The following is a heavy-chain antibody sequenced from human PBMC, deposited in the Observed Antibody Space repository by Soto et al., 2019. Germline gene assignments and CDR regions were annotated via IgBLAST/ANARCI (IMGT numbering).Heavy chain of an antibody. J-gene: IGHJ6*02. Sequence: QVHLVQSGAEVKKPGSSVKVSCKASGDTFINSAFSWVRQAPGQGLEWMGGIIPISSTINYAQKFQGRVTISADESTRTATMALRSLRAEDTAVYYCAKDVYSAYGMDVWGQGTTVTVSS. V-gene: IGHV1-69*12. CDR2: IIPISSTI. CDR1: GDTFINSA. CDR3: AKDVYSAYGMDV. D-gene: IGHD4-4*01.